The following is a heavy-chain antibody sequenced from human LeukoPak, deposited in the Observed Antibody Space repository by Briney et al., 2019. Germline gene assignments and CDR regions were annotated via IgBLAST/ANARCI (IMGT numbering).Heavy chain of an antibody. CDR1: GVTFSDYY. J-gene: IGHJ6*03. Sequence: PGGPLRLSCAASGVTFSDYYMSWIRQAPGKGLQWVSYIGTGGSITYYADSVKGRFTISRDNAKNSLYLQMNSLRVEDTAVYYCARILEGYHYYMDVWGKGTTVTVSS. V-gene: IGHV3-11*04. CDR3: ARILEGYHYYMDV. CDR2: IGTGGSIT.